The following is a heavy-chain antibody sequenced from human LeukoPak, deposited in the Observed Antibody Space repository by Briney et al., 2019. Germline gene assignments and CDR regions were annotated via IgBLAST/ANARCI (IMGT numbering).Heavy chain of an antibody. CDR2: INHSGST. CDR1: GGPFSGYY. Sequence: SETLSLTCAVYGGPFSGYYWSWIRQPPGKGLEWIGEINHSGSTNYNPSLKSRVTISVDTSKNQFSLKLSSVTAADTAVYYCARGPSVPYSNFRGGWFDPWGQGTLVTVSS. CDR3: ARGPSVPYSNFRGGWFDP. V-gene: IGHV4-34*01. D-gene: IGHD4-11*01. J-gene: IGHJ5*02.